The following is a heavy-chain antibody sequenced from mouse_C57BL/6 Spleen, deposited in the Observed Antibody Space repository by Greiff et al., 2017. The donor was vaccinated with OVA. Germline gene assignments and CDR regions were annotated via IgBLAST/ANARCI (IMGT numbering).Heavy chain of an antibody. CDR3: ASLYGNYAMDY. CDR2: IRNKANGYTT. V-gene: IGHV7-3*01. J-gene: IGHJ4*01. CDR1: GFTFTDYY. D-gene: IGHD2-1*01. Sequence: EVKVVESGGGLVQPGGSLSLSCAASGFTFTDYYMSWVRQPPGKALEWLGFIRNKANGYTTEYSASVKGRFTISRDNSQSILYLQMNALRAEDSATYYCASLYGNYAMDYWGQGTSVTVSS.